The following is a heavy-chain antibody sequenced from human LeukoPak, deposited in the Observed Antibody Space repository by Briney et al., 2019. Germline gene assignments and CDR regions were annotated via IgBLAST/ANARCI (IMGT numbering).Heavy chain of an antibody. Sequence: GASVKVSCKASGGTFSSYAINWVRQATGQGLEWMGWMNPNSGNTGYAQKFQGRVTITRNTSISTAYMELSSLRSEDTAMYYCAKAHDSSGYWGSDAVDIWGQGTMVTVSS. CDR2: MNPNSGNT. D-gene: IGHD3-22*01. CDR3: AKAHDSSGYWGSDAVDI. V-gene: IGHV1-8*03. CDR1: GGTFSSYA. J-gene: IGHJ3*02.